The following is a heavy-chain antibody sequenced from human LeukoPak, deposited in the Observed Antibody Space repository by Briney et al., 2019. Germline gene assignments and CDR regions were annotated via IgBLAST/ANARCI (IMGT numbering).Heavy chain of an antibody. D-gene: IGHD3-9*01. V-gene: IGHV1-18*01. CDR3: ARGTSYFDERRKFDP. J-gene: IGHJ5*02. CDR1: GYTFTSYG. Sequence: GASVKVSCKASGYTFTSYGISWVRQAPGQGLEWMGWISAYNGNTNYAQKLQGRVTMTTDTSTSTAYMELRSLRSDDTAVYYCARGTSYFDERRKFDPWGQGTLVTVSS. CDR2: ISAYNGNT.